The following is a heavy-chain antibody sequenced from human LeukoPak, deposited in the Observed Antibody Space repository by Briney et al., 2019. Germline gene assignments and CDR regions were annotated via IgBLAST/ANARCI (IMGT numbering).Heavy chain of an antibody. J-gene: IGHJ5*02. CDR2: IKRDGSEE. CDR3: ARDGPWGSPTSGWFDP. Sequence: GGSLRLSCVASGFTFNTYWMSWVRQAPGKGLEWVANIKRDGSEEHYVDSVKGRFTISRDNAKNSLSLQMNSLRVEDSAVYYCARDGPWGSPTSGWFDPWGQGTLVTVSS. CDR1: GFTFNTYW. D-gene: IGHD2-2*01. V-gene: IGHV3-7*01.